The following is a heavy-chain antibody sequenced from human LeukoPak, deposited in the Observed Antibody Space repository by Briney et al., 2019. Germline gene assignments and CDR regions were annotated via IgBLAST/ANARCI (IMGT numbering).Heavy chain of an antibody. CDR3: ARGDGYYFDY. J-gene: IGHJ4*02. CDR1: GVSISSGGYC. D-gene: IGHD6-25*01. V-gene: IGHV4-31*03. CDR2: IYYSGST. Sequence: SETLSLTCTVSGVSISSGGYCWSWIRQHPGKGLEWIGYIYYSGSTYYNPSLKSRLTISVDTSKNQFSLNLSSVTAADTAVYYCARGDGYYFDYWGQGTLVTVSS.